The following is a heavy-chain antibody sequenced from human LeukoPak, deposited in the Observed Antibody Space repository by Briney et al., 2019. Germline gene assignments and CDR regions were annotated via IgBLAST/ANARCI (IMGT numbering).Heavy chain of an antibody. V-gene: IGHV1-2*02. J-gene: IGHJ4*02. CDR1: GHTFTGYY. CDR2: MNPNSGDT. CDR3: ARAFYPPDFGFGRAPYYFDK. D-gene: IGHD3-16*01. Sequence: ASVKVSCKPSGHTFTGYYMHWVRQAPGQGLEWMGWMNPNSGDTNYAQKFQGRVTMTRDTSISTAYMELSRLRSDDTAVYYCARAFYPPDFGFGRAPYYFDKWGRGTLVTVSS.